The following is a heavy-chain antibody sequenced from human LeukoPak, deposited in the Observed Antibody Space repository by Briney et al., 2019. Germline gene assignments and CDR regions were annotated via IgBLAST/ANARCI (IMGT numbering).Heavy chain of an antibody. Sequence: TGGSLRLSCAASGFTFSSYAMSWVRQAPGKGLEWVSAISGSGGSTYYADSVKGRFTISRDNSKNTLYLQMNSLRAEDTAVYYCAKTTDYGGNRNYYYYGMDVWGQGTTVTVSS. CDR3: AKTTDYGGNRNYYYYGMDV. J-gene: IGHJ6*02. CDR1: GFTFSSYA. CDR2: ISGSGGST. D-gene: IGHD4-23*01. V-gene: IGHV3-23*01.